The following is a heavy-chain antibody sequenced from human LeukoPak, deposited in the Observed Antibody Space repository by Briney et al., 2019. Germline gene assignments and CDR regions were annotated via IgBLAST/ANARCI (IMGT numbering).Heavy chain of an antibody. V-gene: IGHV3-21*01. J-gene: IGHJ4*02. CDR2: ISSSSYI. Sequence: GGSLRLSCAASGFTFSSYSMNWVRQAPGKGLEWVSSISSSSYIYYADSVKGRFTISRDNAKNSLYLQMNSLRAEDTAVYYCARGKYSSSWYSDYWGQGTLVTVSS. CDR1: GFTFSSYS. CDR3: ARGKYSSSWYSDY. D-gene: IGHD6-13*01.